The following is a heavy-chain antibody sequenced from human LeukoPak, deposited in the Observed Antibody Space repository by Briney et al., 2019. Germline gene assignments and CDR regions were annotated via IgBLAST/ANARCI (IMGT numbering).Heavy chain of an antibody. CDR1: GYTFTGYY. CDR3: ASRPFDSGSYFGYYYYGMDV. Sequence: ASVKVSCKASGYTFTGYYMHWVRQAPGQGLEWMGWINPNSGGTNYAQKFQGRVTMTRDTSISTAYMGLSRLRSDDTAVYYCASRPFDSGSYFGYYYYGMDVWGQGTTVTVSS. J-gene: IGHJ6*02. V-gene: IGHV1-2*02. CDR2: INPNSGGT. D-gene: IGHD1-26*01.